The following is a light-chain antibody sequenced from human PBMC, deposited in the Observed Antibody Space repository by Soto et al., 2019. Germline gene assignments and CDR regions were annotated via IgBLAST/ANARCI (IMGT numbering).Light chain of an antibody. CDR1: QSLLHSNGYNY. Sequence: IVMTQSPLSLPVTPGEPASISCRSSQSLLHSNGYNYLDWYLQKPGQSPQVLIYLGSNRASGVPARFSGSGSGTDFTLKISRLEAEDVGVYYCMEALQTPWTFGQGTKVEIK. V-gene: IGKV2-28*01. CDR2: LGS. CDR3: MEALQTPWT. J-gene: IGKJ1*01.